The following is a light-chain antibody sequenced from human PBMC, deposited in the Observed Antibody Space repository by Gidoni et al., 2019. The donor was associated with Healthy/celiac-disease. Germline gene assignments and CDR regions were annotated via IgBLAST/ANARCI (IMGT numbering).Light chain of an antibody. CDR1: QSVSSY. Sequence: ELLLTQSPATLSLSPGERATLSCRASQSVSSYLAWYQQKPGQAPRLLIYDASNRATGIPARFSGSGSGTDCTLTISSLEPEDVAVYYCQQRSNWPPLTFGGGTKVEIK. J-gene: IGKJ4*01. CDR3: QQRSNWPPLT. V-gene: IGKV3-11*01. CDR2: DAS.